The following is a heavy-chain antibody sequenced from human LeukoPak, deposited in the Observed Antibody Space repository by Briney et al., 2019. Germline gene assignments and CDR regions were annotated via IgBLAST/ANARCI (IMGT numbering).Heavy chain of an antibody. CDR2: VYYSGST. J-gene: IGHJ6*03. CDR3: ARGDYYYMDV. Sequence: NPSDTLSLTCTVSGDFISSYYWIWIRQTPGKGLDWIGYVYYSGSTQYNPSLESRVSISVDTSKDQFSLKLSSVTAADTAVYYCARGDYYYMDVWGNGTTVIVSS. V-gene: IGHV4-59*07. CDR1: GDFISSYY.